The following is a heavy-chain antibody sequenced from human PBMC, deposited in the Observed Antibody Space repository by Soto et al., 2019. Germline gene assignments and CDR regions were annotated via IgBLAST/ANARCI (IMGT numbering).Heavy chain of an antibody. CDR3: ERVVSGIAVAGSGYFDF. CDR2: ISAYNGNT. D-gene: IGHD6-19*01. J-gene: IGHJ4*02. V-gene: IGHV1-18*01. CDR1: GYTFTSYG. Sequence: QVQLVQSGAEVKKPWASVKVSCKASGYTFTSYGISWVRQAPGQGLEWMGWISAYNGNTNYAQKLQGRVTMTTDTSTSTGHLELRSLSSDDTAVYYWERVVSGIAVAGSGYFDFWGQGTLVTVSS.